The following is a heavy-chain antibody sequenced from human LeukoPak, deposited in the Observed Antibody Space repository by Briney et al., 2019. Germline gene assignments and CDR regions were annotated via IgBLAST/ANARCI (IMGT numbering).Heavy chain of an antibody. CDR2: IKSKTNGGTR. Sequence: GGSLRLSCAASGFTVSDAWMNWVRQAPGKGLEWVGLIKSKTNGGTRDYAAPVKGRFTISRDDSNNMLYLQMNSLIHEDTAVYYCVTELSGSFPTWGQGTLLTVSS. V-gene: IGHV3-15*01. J-gene: IGHJ4*02. CDR3: VTELSGSFPT. D-gene: IGHD1-26*01. CDR1: GFTVSDAW.